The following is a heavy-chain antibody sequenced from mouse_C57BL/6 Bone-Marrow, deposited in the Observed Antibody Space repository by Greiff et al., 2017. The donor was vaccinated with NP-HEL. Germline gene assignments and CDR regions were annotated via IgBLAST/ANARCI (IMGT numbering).Heavy chain of an antibody. CDR1: GYTFTSYG. J-gene: IGHJ2*01. CDR2: IYPRSGNT. CDR3: ARDYYYGSSLDY. Sequence: VQLQESGAELARPGASVKLSCKASGYTFTSYGISWVKQRTGQGLEWIGEIYPRSGNTYYNEKFKGKATLTSDTSSSTAYMQLSSLTSEDSGIYFCARDYYYGSSLDYWGQGTTLTVSS. D-gene: IGHD1-1*01. V-gene: IGHV1-81*01.